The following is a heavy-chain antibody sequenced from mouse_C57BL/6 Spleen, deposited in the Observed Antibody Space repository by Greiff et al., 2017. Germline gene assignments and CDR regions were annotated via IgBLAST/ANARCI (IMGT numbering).Heavy chain of an antibody. CDR2: ISSGSSTI. CDR3: ASYAMDY. J-gene: IGHJ4*01. Sequence: EVKLMESGGGLVKPGGSLKLSCAASGFTFSDYGMHWVRQAPEKGLEWVAYISSGSSTIYYADTVKGRFTLSRDNAKNTLFLQMTSLRSEDTAMYYCASYAMDYWGQGTSVTVSS. V-gene: IGHV5-17*01. CDR1: GFTFSDYG.